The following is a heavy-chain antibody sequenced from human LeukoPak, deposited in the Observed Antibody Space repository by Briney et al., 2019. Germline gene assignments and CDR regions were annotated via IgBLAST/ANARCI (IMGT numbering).Heavy chain of an antibody. Sequence: ASVKVSCKASGYTFTSYDINWVRQATGQGLEWMGWINPNSGNTGYAQKFQGRVTITRNTSISTAYMELSSLRSEDTAVYYCARGAMTTVTTGLRFDPWGQGTLVTVSS. CDR2: INPNSGNT. J-gene: IGHJ5*02. CDR3: ARGAMTTVTTGLRFDP. CDR1: GYTFTSYD. V-gene: IGHV1-8*03. D-gene: IGHD4-17*01.